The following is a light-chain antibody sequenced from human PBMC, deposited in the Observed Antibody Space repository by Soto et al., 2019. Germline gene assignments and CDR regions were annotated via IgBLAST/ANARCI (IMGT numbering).Light chain of an antibody. J-gene: IGKJ1*01. CDR1: QTVSMK. CDR3: QQYDNWWT. V-gene: IGKV3D-15*01. CDR2: DTV. Sequence: EIVMTQSPATVSVSPGGRATLSCRASQTVSMKLAWYQQKPGQTPRLIIFDTVTRATGVPARFSGSGSGTEFTLTISSLQSEDVAVYYCQQYDNWWTFGQGTKVEVK.